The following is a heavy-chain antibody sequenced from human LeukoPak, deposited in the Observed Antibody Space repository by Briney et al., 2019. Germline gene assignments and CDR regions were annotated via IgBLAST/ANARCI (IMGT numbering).Heavy chain of an antibody. CDR2: IYYGGTT. CDR3: ARDRGNYYEIRSAFDI. V-gene: IGHV4-59*01. Sequence: SETLSFTCTVSGGSISSYYWSWIRQPPGKEREWMGFIYYGGTTYYQTSLKSGVTISVDTSKNQFSLKLSSVTAADTDVYYCARDRGNYYEIRSAFDIWGQGTMVTVSS. D-gene: IGHD3-22*01. CDR1: GGSISSYY. J-gene: IGHJ3*02.